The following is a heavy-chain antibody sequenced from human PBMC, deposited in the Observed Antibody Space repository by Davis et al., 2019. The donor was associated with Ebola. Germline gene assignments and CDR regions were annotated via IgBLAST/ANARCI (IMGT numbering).Heavy chain of an antibody. J-gene: IGHJ6*02. Sequence: GESLKISCAASGFTFSSYAMSWVRQAPGKGLEWVSAISGSGGSTYYADSVKGRFTISRDNSKNTLYLQMNSLRAEDTAVYYCARGLLCTGGVCFYYYYYDMDVWGQGTTVTVSS. CDR1: GFTFSSYA. CDR3: ARGLLCTGGVCFYYYYYDMDV. V-gene: IGHV3-23*01. D-gene: IGHD2-8*02. CDR2: ISGSGGST.